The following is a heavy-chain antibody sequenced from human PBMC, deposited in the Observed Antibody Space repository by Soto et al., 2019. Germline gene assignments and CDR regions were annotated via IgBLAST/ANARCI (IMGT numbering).Heavy chain of an antibody. V-gene: IGHV4-59*01. CDR1: SISTYY. J-gene: IGHJ6*02. CDR3: ARDRSDKAAHDYYGMDV. Sequence: PSLTCTVDSISTYYWNWIGQPPGKGLEWIGYIYYMGRTNYNSSLKSRVTISIDTSNNQFSLKLSSVTAADTAIYSCARDRSDKAAHDYYGMDVCGRGTRVTVSS. D-gene: IGHD2-15*01. CDR2: IYYMGRT.